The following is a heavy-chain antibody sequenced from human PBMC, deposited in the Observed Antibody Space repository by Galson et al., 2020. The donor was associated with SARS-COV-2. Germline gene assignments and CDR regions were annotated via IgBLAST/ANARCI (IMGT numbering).Heavy chain of an antibody. Sequence: ASVTVSCKASGYSFTDYYIHWVRQAPGEGLEWMGWVNPNTGDIKYQEKFQGRVSMTRDTSISTAYMELSRLTSDDTAVYYCARDRISAPDDFDYWGQGTLVTVSS. CDR3: ARDRISAPDDFDY. D-gene: IGHD6-13*01. CDR1: GYSFTDYY. J-gene: IGHJ4*02. V-gene: IGHV1-2*02. CDR2: VNPNTGDI.